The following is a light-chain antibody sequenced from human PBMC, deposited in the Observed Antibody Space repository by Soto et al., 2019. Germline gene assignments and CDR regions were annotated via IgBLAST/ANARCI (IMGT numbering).Light chain of an antibody. CDR2: NND. V-gene: IGLV1-44*01. CDR3: EAWDDSLYGAV. J-gene: IGLJ2*01. Sequence: QSVLTQPPSASGTPGQRVTISCSGSSSNIGANPINCYQQLPGTPPKLLIYNNDQRPSGVPDRFSASKSGTSASLAISGLQSEDEADYYCEAWDDSLYGAVLGGGTKLTVL. CDR1: SSNIGANP.